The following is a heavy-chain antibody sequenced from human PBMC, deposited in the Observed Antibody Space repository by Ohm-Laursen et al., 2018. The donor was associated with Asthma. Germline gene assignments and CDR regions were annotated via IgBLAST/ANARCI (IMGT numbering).Heavy chain of an antibody. CDR1: GFTFSSNA. J-gene: IGHJ4*02. CDR2: ISKDGSNK. D-gene: IGHD3-16*01. Sequence: SLRLSCAASGFTFSSNAMHWVRQAPGKGLEWVAVISKDGSNKYYADSVKGRFTISRDNSKNMLYLQMNSLRAEDTAVYYCAREPRVWGSHHDYWGQGTLVTVSS. CDR3: AREPRVWGSHHDY. V-gene: IGHV3-30-3*01.